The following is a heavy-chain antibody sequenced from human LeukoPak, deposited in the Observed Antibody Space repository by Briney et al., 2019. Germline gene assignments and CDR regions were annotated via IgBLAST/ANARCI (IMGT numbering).Heavy chain of an antibody. Sequence: PSETLSLTCAVYGGSFSGYYWSWIRQPPGKGLEWIGEINHSGSTNYNPFLKSRVTISVDTSKNQFSLKLSSVTAADTAVYYCARGPDIVVVVAASGAFDYWGQGTLVTVSS. D-gene: IGHD2-15*01. J-gene: IGHJ4*02. V-gene: IGHV4-34*01. CDR1: GGSFSGYY. CDR2: INHSGST. CDR3: ARGPDIVVVVAASGAFDY.